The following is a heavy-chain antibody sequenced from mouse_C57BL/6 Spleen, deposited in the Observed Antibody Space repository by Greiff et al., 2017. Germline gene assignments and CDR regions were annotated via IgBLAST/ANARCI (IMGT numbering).Heavy chain of an antibody. CDR3: ARLGYYDAMDY. D-gene: IGHD1-1*02. Sequence: EVQVVESGGGLVQPGGSLKLSCAASGFTFSDYGMAWVRQAPRKGPEWVAFISNLAYSIYYADTVTGRFTISRENAKNTLYLEMSSLRSEDTAMYYCARLGYYDAMDYWGQGTSVTVSS. CDR2: ISNLAYSI. J-gene: IGHJ4*01. V-gene: IGHV5-15*01. CDR1: GFTFSDYG.